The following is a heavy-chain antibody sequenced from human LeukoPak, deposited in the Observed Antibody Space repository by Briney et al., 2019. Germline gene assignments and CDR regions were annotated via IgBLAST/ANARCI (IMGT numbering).Heavy chain of an antibody. CDR3: ATIPDEAAAGRSGIDY. V-gene: IGHV5-51*01. J-gene: IGHJ4*02. D-gene: IGHD6-13*01. Sequence: GGSLKISCKGSGYSFTSYWIGWVRQMPGKGLEWMGIIYPGDSDTRYSPSFQGQVTISADKSISTAYLQWSSLKASDTAMYYCATIPDEAAAGRSGIDYWGQGTLVTVSS. CDR1: GYSFTSYW. CDR2: IYPGDSDT.